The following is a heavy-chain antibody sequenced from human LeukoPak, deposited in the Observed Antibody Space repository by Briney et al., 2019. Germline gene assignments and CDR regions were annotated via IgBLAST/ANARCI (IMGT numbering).Heavy chain of an antibody. D-gene: IGHD3-22*01. Sequence: SETLSLTCTVSGGSISSHYWSWIRQPPGKGLEWIGYIYYSGSTNYNPSLKCRVTISVDTSKNQFSLKLSSVTAADTAVYYCARTNYNDSSGYRYYYYYYCMDVWGKGTTVTVSS. CDR1: GGSISSHY. CDR3: ARTNYNDSSGYRYYYYYYCMDV. CDR2: IYYSGST. V-gene: IGHV4-59*11. J-gene: IGHJ6*03.